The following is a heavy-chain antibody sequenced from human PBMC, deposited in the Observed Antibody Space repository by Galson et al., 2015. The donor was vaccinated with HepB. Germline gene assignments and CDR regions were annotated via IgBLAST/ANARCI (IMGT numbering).Heavy chain of an antibody. Sequence: SVKVSCKASGYTFTSYGISWVRQAPGQGLEWMGWISAYNGNTNYAQKLQGRVTMTTDTSASTAYMELRSLRSDDTAVYYCARVQRGHNWFDPWGQGTLVTVSS. J-gene: IGHJ5*02. CDR2: ISAYNGNT. V-gene: IGHV1-18*01. CDR1: GYTFTSYG. CDR3: ARVQRGHNWFDP.